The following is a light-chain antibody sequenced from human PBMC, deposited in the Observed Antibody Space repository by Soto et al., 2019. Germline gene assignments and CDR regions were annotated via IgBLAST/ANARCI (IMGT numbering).Light chain of an antibody. CDR3: QQYNSYLYT. CDR1: QSISSW. V-gene: IGKV1-5*03. Sequence: DIQMTQSPSTLSASVGDRVTITCRASQSISSWLAWYQQKPGKAPKLLIHKASSLESGVPSRFSGSGSGTEFTLTISSLQPDDFATYYCQQYNSYLYTFGQGTKVDIK. J-gene: IGKJ2*01. CDR2: KAS.